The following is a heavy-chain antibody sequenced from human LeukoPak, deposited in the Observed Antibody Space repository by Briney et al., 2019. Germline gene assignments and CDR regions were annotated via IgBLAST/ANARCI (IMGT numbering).Heavy chain of an antibody. CDR3: GRXGFXLPSGSYYDY. CDR2: INHSGST. V-gene: IGHV4-34*01. Sequence: PSETLSLTCAVYGGSFSGYYWSWIRQPPGKGLEWIGEINHSGSTNYNPPLESRVTISVDTSKNQFSLKVRSVTAADTAVYYCGRXGFXLPSGSYYDYWGQGTLVTVSS. D-gene: IGHD3-10*01. CDR1: GGSFSGYY. J-gene: IGHJ4*02.